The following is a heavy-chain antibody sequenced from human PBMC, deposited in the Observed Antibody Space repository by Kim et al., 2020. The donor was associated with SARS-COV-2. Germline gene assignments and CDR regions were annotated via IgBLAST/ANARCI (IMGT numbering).Heavy chain of an antibody. Sequence: GGSLRLSCAASGFTFSGSAMHWVRQASGKGLEWVGRIRSKANSYATAYAASVKGRFTISRDDSKNTAYLQMNSLKTEDTAVYYCTRQREGSSGWYVSYYGMDVWGQGTTVTVSS. J-gene: IGHJ6*02. CDR3: TRQREGSSGWYVSYYGMDV. V-gene: IGHV3-73*01. CDR1: GFTFSGSA. CDR2: IRSKANSYAT. D-gene: IGHD6-19*01.